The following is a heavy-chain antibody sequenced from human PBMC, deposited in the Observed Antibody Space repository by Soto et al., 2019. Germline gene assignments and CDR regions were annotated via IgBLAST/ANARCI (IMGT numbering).Heavy chain of an antibody. CDR2: ISSSGSTI. CDR3: ARDGVVPAADDAFDI. J-gene: IGHJ3*02. D-gene: IGHD2-2*01. CDR1: GFTFISYE. Sequence: GGSLRLSCAASGFTFISYEMNWVRQAPGKGLEWVSYISSSGSTIYYADSVKGRFTISRDNAKNSLYLQMNSLRAEDTAVYYCARDGVVPAADDAFDIWGQGTMVTVSS. V-gene: IGHV3-48*03.